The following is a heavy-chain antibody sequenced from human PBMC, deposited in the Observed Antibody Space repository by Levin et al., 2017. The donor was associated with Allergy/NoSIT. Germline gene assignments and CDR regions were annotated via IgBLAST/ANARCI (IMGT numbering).Heavy chain of an antibody. CDR2: MYHTGSI. D-gene: IGHD3-22*01. CDR1: GYSITSDHS. J-gene: IGHJ3*02. V-gene: IGHV4-38-2*02. Sequence: SQTLSLTCSVSGYSITSDHSWGWIRQSPGKGLEWIGSMYHTGSIPYNPSLKSRVTNSRDTSKNQFFLSLSSVTATDTAVYYCVRERVGYFDIWGPGIMVTVST. CDR3: VRERVGYFDI.